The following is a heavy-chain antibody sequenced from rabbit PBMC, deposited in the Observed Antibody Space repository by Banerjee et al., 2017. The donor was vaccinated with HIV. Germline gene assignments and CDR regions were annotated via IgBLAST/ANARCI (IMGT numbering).Heavy chain of an antibody. D-gene: IGHD1-1*01. Sequence: QQLVESGGGLVKPGASLTLTCKASGFSFSSGYYMCWVRQAPGKGLEWIGCIYAGNGGGTYYASWAKVRFSISKTSSTTVTLQMTSLTAADTATYLCARSDSVSDCFKLWGPGSLVTVS. J-gene: IGHJ4*01. CDR2: IYAGNGGGT. CDR3: ARSDSVSDCFKL. CDR1: GFSFSSGYY. V-gene: IGHV1S40*01.